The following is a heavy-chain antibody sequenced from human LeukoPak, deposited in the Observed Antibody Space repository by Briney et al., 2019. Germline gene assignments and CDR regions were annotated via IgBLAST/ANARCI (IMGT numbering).Heavy chain of an antibody. V-gene: IGHV1-8*01. CDR2: MNPNSGNT. Sequence: GASVKVSCKASGYTFTSYDINWVRQATGQGLEWMGWMNPNSGNTGYAQKFQGRVTMTRNTSISTAYMELSSLRSEDTAVYYCARGLTIISSGYYYDAFDIWGQGTMVTVSS. CDR3: ARGLTIISSGYYYDAFDI. D-gene: IGHD3-22*01. J-gene: IGHJ3*02. CDR1: GYTFTSYD.